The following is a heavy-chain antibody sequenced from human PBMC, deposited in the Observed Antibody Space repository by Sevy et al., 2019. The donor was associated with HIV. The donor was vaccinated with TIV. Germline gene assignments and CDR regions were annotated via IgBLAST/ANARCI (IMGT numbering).Heavy chain of an antibody. D-gene: IGHD3-10*01. J-gene: IGHJ4*02. CDR3: ARARVRGHRAVKEFDY. CDR1: GFTFSSYG. Sequence: GGSLRLSCAASGFTFSSYGMHWVRQAPGKGLEWVAVIWYDGSNKYYADSVKGRFTISRDNSKNTLYLQMNSLRAEDTAGYYCARARVRGHRAVKEFDYWGQGTLVTVSS. CDR2: IWYDGSNK. V-gene: IGHV3-33*01.